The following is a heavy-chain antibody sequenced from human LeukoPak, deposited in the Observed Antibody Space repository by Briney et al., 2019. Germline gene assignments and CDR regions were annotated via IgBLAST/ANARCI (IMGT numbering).Heavy chain of an antibody. D-gene: IGHD3-22*01. CDR1: GFTFSTYS. J-gene: IGHJ4*02. Sequence: GGSLRLSCAASGFTFSTYSMNWVRLAPGKGLEWVSSISSSSSFIYYADSAKGRFTISRDNAKNSLYLQMNSLRAEDTAVYYCARVGDSSGYYYSPIYWGQGTLVTVSS. CDR3: ARVGDSSGYYYSPIY. V-gene: IGHV3-21*01. CDR2: ISSSSSFI.